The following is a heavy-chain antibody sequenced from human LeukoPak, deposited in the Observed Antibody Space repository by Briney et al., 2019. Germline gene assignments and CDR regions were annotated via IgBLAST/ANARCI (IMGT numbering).Heavy chain of an antibody. V-gene: IGHV3-7*01. D-gene: IGHD3-16*02. CDR3: AREYYDYVGRSYRPPYFDS. CDR2: IKTDGSES. Sequence: SGGSLRLSCAASGFTFNNWWMTWVRQAPGRGLEWVANIKTDGSESYSVDSVRGRFTISRDNTKNSLYLHMNSLRAEDTAVYYCAREYYDYVGRSYRPPYFDSWGQGVLVTVSS. CDR1: GFTFNNWW. J-gene: IGHJ4*02.